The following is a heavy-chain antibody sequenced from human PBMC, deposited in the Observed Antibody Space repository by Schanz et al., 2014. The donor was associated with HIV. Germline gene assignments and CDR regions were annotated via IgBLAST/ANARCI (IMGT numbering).Heavy chain of an antibody. CDR2: MSYSGSS. V-gene: IGHV4-31*03. J-gene: IGHJ2*01. CDR1: GDSMSSDTYY. CDR3: VRGIATTGGDYWHFDL. D-gene: IGHD6-13*01. Sequence: QVQVQESGPGLVKPWQTLSLTCNVSGDSMSSDTYYWSWIRQRPEKSLEWIGYMSYSGSSFYSPSLKRRVEMSLGTSNEGFSLKLNSVTAADTAVYYCVRGIATTGGDYWHFDLWGRGTLVTVTS.